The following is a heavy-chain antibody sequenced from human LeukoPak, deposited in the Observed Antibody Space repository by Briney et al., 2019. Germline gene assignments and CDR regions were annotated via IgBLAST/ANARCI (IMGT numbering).Heavy chain of an antibody. J-gene: IGHJ3*01. D-gene: IGHD1-26*01. CDR3: VREASGVSSSAFDV. Sequence: PGGSLRLSCAASEFTFSTYCMHWVRQAPGKGLVWVSRIDSDGTNTDYADSVKGRFTISRDNAKNTLYMQMNSLRVDDTAVYYCVREASGVSSSAFDVRGQGTMVTVSS. CDR2: IDSDGTNT. V-gene: IGHV3-74*01. CDR1: EFTFSTYC.